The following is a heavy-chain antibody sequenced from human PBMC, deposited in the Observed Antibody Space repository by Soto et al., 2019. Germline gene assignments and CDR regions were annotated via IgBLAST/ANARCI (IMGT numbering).Heavy chain of an antibody. D-gene: IGHD2-21*02. Sequence: QVQLVESGGGVVQPGRSLRLSCSASGFTFSDYAINWVRQAPGKGLEWVASISGDGINKDIADSVKGRFIISRDNSKNTVLLQMSSLGPEDTAVYYCARRLTPSVTAMGYWGQGTLVTVSS. V-gene: IGHV3-30-3*01. CDR2: ISGDGINK. CDR3: ARRLTPSVTAMGY. J-gene: IGHJ4*02. CDR1: GFTFSDYA.